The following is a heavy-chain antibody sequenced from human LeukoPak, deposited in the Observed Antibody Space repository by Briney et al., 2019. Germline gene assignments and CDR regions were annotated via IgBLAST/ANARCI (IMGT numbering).Heavy chain of an antibody. Sequence: SETLSFTCTVSGGSISSSSYYWGWIRQPPGKGLEWIGSIYYSGSTYYNPSLKSRVTISVDTSKNQFSLKLSSVTAAGTAVYYCATPPTDDDYWGQGTLVTVSS. CDR1: GGSISSSSYY. J-gene: IGHJ4*02. CDR2: IYYSGST. V-gene: IGHV4-39*01. CDR3: ATPPTDDDY.